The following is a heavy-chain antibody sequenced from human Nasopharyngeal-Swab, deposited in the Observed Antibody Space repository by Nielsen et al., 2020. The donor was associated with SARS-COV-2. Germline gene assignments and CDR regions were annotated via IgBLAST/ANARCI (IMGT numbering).Heavy chain of an antibody. J-gene: IGHJ5*02. CDR1: GFTFSDYY. V-gene: IGHV3-11*04. CDR3: ARGLTIFDWFDP. CDR2: ISSSGSMI. D-gene: IGHD3-3*01. Sequence: GESLKISYAAPGFTFSDYYTSWIRQAPGKGLEWVSYISSSGSMIYYADSVKGRFTISRDNAKNSLYLQMNSLRAEDTAVYYCARGLTIFDWFDPWGQGTLVSVSS.